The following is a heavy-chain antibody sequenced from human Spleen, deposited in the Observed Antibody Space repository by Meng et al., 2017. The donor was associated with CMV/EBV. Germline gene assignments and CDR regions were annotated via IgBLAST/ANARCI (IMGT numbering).Heavy chain of an antibody. D-gene: IGHD2-2*01. Sequence: SCAASGFTFSPYRMTWVRQAPGKGLEWVSSISSSSTYIYYADSVRGRFTISRDNAKNSLYLQMNSLRAEDTAVYYCARANIGYCSSTSCPDFDYWGQGTLVTVSS. CDR2: ISSSSTYI. CDR1: GFTFSPYR. V-gene: IGHV3-21*01. J-gene: IGHJ4*02. CDR3: ARANIGYCSSTSCPDFDY.